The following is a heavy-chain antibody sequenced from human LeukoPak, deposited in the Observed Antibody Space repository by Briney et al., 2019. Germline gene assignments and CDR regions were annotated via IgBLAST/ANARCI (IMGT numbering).Heavy chain of an antibody. V-gene: IGHV4-39*07. CDR1: GGSISTSSYY. D-gene: IGHD3-22*01. CDR2: IFYSGST. J-gene: IGHJ4*02. Sequence: SETLSLTCTVSGGSISTSSYYWGWVRQPPGKGLEWIGNIFYSGSTYYSPSLKSRVTISLDTSRNQFSLKLSSVTAADTAVYYCNYYDSSGYYARDYWGQGTLVTVSS. CDR3: NYYDSSGYYARDY.